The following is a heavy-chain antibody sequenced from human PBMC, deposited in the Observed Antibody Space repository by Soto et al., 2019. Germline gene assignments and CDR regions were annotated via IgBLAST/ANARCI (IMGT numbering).Heavy chain of an antibody. CDR2: IDWDDDK. CDR3: ARVSAAGDTIWCER. CDR1: GFSLRTPGVR. D-gene: IGHD6-13*01. Sequence: SGPTLVNPTQTLTLTCTFSGFSLRTPGVRVSWIRQPPGKALEWLARIDWDDDKFYSASLKTRLTISKDPSKNQVVLTMTNMDPVETATYYCARVSAAGDTIWCERWGEGNMVTVSA. V-gene: IGHV2-70*04. J-gene: IGHJ1*01.